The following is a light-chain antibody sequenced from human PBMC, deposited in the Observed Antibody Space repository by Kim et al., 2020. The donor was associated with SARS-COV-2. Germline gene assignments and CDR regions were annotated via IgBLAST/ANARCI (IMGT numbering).Light chain of an antibody. CDR1: NIGSKN. V-gene: IGLV3-9*01. CDR2: GDS. CDR3: QVWDSSTAHYV. Sequence: ALGQTARITCGGNNIGSKNVHWYQQKPGQAPVLVIYGDSNRPSGIPEQFSGSNSGNTATLTISRAQAGDEADYYCQVWDSSTAHYVFGTGTKVTVL. J-gene: IGLJ1*01.